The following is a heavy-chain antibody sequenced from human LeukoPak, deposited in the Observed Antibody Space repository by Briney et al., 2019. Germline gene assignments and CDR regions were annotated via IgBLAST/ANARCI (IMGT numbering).Heavy chain of an antibody. J-gene: IGHJ4*02. V-gene: IGHV5-51*01. CDR2: IYPGDSDT. Sequence: GESLKISCKGSGYSFRSYWMAWVRQMPGKGLEWMGIIYPGDSDTRYSPSFQGQVTISVDKSISTAYLQWTTLKASDTAIYYCARQSGSGWADFGYWGQGTLVTVSS. D-gene: IGHD6-19*01. CDR3: ARQSGSGWADFGY. CDR1: GYSFRSYW.